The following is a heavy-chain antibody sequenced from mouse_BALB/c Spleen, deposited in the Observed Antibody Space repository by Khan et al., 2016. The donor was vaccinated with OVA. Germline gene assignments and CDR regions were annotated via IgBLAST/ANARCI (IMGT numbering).Heavy chain of an antibody. J-gene: IGHJ2*02. CDR1: GYTFPDYW. D-gene: IGHD1-1*01. Sequence: QVQLQQSGAELAKPGASVKMSCKASGYTFPDYWIHWVKQGPGKGLEWIGYINPSTDYTEFNQKFMDKATFTADKSSNSAYMQLNSLTTDDSAVYYCTRLRSSYGTTFVYWGQGTSLTVSS. CDR3: TRLRSSYGTTFVY. V-gene: IGHV1-7*01. CDR2: INPSTDYT.